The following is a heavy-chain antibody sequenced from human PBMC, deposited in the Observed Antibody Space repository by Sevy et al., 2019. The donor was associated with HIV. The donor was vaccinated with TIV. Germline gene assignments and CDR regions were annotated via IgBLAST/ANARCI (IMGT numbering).Heavy chain of an antibody. V-gene: IGHV1-69*13. CDR2: IIPIFGTA. Sequence: ASVKVSCKASGGTFSKYAITWVRQAPGQGLEWMGGIIPIFGTANYAQKFQGRVSITADESTSTAYMELSSLRSEDTAVYYCARDRGFSSTSEYGMDVWGQGTTVTVSS. CDR1: GGTFSKYA. CDR3: ARDRGFSSTSEYGMDV. J-gene: IGHJ6*02. D-gene: IGHD2-2*01.